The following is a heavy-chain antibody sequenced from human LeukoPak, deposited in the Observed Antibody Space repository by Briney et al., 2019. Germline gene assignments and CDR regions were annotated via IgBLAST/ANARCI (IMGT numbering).Heavy chain of an antibody. Sequence: GGSLRLSCAASGFPFGSYAMNWVRQAPGKGLEWVSSISSTGSNIYYADSVKGRFTISRDNAKNSLSLQMNSLRAEDTAVYYCATEFLGAVAETGDYWGQGALVTVSS. V-gene: IGHV3-21*01. J-gene: IGHJ4*02. CDR2: ISSTGSNI. CDR3: ATEFLGAVAETGDY. CDR1: GFPFGSYA. D-gene: IGHD6-19*01.